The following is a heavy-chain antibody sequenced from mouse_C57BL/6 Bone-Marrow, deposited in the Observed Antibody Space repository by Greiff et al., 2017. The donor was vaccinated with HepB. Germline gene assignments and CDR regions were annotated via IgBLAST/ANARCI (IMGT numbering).Heavy chain of an antibody. Sequence: EVKVVESGGDLVKPGGSLKLSCAASGFTFSSYGMSWVRQTPDKRLEWVATISSGGCYTYYPDSVKGRFTISRDNAKNTLYLQLSSLKSEDTAMYYCAKHPHYYGSSLDYWGQGTTLTVSS. D-gene: IGHD1-1*01. CDR3: AKHPHYYGSSLDY. CDR1: GFTFSSYG. CDR2: ISSGGCYT. V-gene: IGHV5-6*01. J-gene: IGHJ2*01.